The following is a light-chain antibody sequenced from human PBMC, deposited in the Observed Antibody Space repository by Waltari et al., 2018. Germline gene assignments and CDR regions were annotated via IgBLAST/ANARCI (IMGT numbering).Light chain of an antibody. J-gene: IGLJ3*02. V-gene: IGLV8-61*01. Sequence: QTVVTQEPSLSVSPGGTVTLPCTLSSGSVSTTSYATWYQQTPGQPPRTPVYKANARSSGVPDRFSGSILGNKAALTITGAQADDESDYYCALYMGSGIWVFGGGTKLTVL. CDR3: ALYMGSGIWV. CDR2: KAN. CDR1: SGSVSTTSY.